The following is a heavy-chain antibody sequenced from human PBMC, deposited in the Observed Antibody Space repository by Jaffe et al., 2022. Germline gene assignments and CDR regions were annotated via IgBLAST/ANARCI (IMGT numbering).Heavy chain of an antibody. Sequence: EVQLVESGGGLVKPGGSLRLSCAASGFTFSSYSMNWVRQAPGKGLEWVSSISSSSSYIYYADSVKGRFTISRDNAKNSLYLQMNSLRAEDTAVYYCARKEYYYGSGSYYNVYYYYYYMDVWGKGTTVTVSS. CDR3: ARKEYYYGSGSYYNVYYYYYYMDV. J-gene: IGHJ6*03. CDR1: GFTFSSYS. CDR2: ISSSSSYI. V-gene: IGHV3-21*01. D-gene: IGHD3-10*01.